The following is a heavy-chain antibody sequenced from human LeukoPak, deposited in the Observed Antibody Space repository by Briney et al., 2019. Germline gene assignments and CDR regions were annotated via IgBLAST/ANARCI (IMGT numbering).Heavy chain of an antibody. CDR3: ARESGRSGAGAQLSAFDI. Sequence: ASVKVSCKASGGTFSSYTISWVRQAHGQGLEWMGRIIPILGIANYAQKFQGRVTITADKSTSTAYMELSSLRSEDTAVYYCARESGRSGAGAQLSAFDIWGQGTMVTVSS. V-gene: IGHV1-69*04. CDR1: GGTFSSYT. D-gene: IGHD6-19*01. CDR2: IIPILGIA. J-gene: IGHJ3*02.